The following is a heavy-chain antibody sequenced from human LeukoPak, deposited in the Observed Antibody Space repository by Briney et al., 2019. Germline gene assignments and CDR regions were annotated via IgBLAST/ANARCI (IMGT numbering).Heavy chain of an antibody. D-gene: IGHD1-7*01. J-gene: IGHJ1*01. CDR2: IYYSESA. Sequence: SETLSLTCTVSGGSISSHYWSWIRQPPGKGLEWIGYIYYSESANYNPSLKSRVTISVDTSKNQFSLKLSSVTAADTAVYYCASQLELEYFQHWGQGTLVTVSS. V-gene: IGHV4-59*08. CDR1: GGSISSHY. CDR3: ASQLELEYFQH.